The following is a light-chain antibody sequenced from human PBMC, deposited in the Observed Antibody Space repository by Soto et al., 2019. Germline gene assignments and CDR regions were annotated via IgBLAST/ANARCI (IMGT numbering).Light chain of an antibody. Sequence: EVVMTQSPATLSVSPGERVTLSCRASQSINAHLAWYQQKPGQAPRLLIHGASTRATGIPARFSGSGFGTEFIXXIXTPXCEDFAVYYCQQYNTWLWTFGQGTKVEIQ. V-gene: IGKV3-15*01. CDR3: QQYNTWLWT. J-gene: IGKJ1*01. CDR2: GAS. CDR1: QSINAH.